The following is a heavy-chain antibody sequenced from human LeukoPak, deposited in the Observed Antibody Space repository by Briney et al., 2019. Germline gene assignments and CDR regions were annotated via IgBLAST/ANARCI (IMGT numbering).Heavy chain of an antibody. Sequence: GESLKISCKGSGCIFSSYYIAWVRQVPGKGLECMGSIFPGDSGTKYSPSFQGHVTISVDKSISTAYLQWKSLNDSDTAMYYCARLGYTSSPGDSWGQGTLVTVSS. J-gene: IGHJ4*02. V-gene: IGHV5-51*01. D-gene: IGHD6-13*01. CDR1: GCIFSSYY. CDR3: ARLGYTSSPGDS. CDR2: IFPGDSGT.